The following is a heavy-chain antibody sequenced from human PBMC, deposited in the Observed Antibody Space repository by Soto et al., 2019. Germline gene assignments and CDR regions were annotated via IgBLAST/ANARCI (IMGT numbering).Heavy chain of an antibody. J-gene: IGHJ4*02. CDR1: GFTFTTYA. CDR2: ISNDGRGK. D-gene: IGHD2-15*01. V-gene: IGHV3-30*04. CDR3: ARDQCFGGGRSCYYFDF. Sequence: QVQLVESGGGVVQPGRSLRLSCAASGFTFTTYAIHWDRQAPGKGLEWVAVISNDGRGKYYADSVKGRFTISRDNSKNTLYLQMNSLRSDDTAVYYCARDQCFGGGRSCYYFDFWGQGTLVTVSS.